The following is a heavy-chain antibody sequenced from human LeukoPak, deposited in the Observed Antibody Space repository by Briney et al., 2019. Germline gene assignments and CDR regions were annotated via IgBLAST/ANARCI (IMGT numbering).Heavy chain of an antibody. J-gene: IGHJ4*02. V-gene: IGHV3-15*01. D-gene: IGHD1-26*01. CDR3: TTWGGSFSRY. CDR1: GFTFSNAW. CDR2: IRNKSDGGTA. Sequence: PGGSLRLSCAASGFTFSNAWMAWVRQAPGKGLVFVGRIRNKSDGGTADSADPLKGRFTISGDDSTNTLYLQMNSLETEDTAVYYCTTWGGSFSRYWGQGTLVTVSS.